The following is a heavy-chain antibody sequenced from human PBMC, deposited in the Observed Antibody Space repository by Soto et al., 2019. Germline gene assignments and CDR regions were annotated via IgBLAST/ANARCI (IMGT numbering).Heavy chain of an antibody. J-gene: IGHJ4*02. CDR3: VRDPATVTSYFDY. Sequence: GGSLRLSCAASGFTFRSCGMRWVRQAPGKGLEWVAVIWYDGSKTYHADSVKGRFTISRDDSKSTLFLQMNSLRVDDTAVYYCVRDPATVTSYFDYWGQGALVTVSS. D-gene: IGHD4-17*01. CDR2: IWYDGSKT. CDR1: GFTFRSCG. V-gene: IGHV3-33*01.